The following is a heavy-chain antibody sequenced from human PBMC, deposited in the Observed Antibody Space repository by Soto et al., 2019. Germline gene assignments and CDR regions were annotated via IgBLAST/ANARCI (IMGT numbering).Heavy chain of an antibody. V-gene: IGHV4-59*08. J-gene: IGHJ6*02. CDR3: ARQDYYDSSGYYPPSGMDV. Sequence: SSETLSLTCTVSGGSISSYYWSWIRQPPGKGLGWIGYIYYSGSTNYNPSLKSRVTISVDTSKNQFSLKLSSVTAADTAVYYCARQDYYDSSGYYPPSGMDVWGQGTTVTVSS. CDR1: GGSISSYY. D-gene: IGHD3-22*01. CDR2: IYYSGST.